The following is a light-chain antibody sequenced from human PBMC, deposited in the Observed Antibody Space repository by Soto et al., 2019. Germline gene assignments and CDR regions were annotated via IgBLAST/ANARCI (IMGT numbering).Light chain of an antibody. V-gene: IGLV2-14*03. J-gene: IGLJ2*01. CDR3: GSYTRSNSVI. CDR1: SSDIGAYAY. CDR2: DVN. Sequence: QSVLTQPASVAGSPGQSIAISCTGTSSDIGAYAYVSWYQQHPGKIPKLSVFDVNYRPSGVSSRFSGSKSGNTASLTISGLQAEDEADYYCGSYTRSNSVIFGGGTKLTVL.